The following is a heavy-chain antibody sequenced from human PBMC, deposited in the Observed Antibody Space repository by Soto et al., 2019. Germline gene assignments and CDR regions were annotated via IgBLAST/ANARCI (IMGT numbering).Heavy chain of an antibody. J-gene: IGHJ4*02. D-gene: IGHD6-19*01. CDR1: GGTISRYY. CDR2: FYYRGST. Sequence: QVHLQESGPGLVKASETLSLTCTVAGGTISRYYWSWIRQPPGKGLEWIGYFYYRGSTTYNPSPKSRVTISVDTSKHQFSLKLSSVPAADTAVYYCARGGWKLFDYWGQGTLVNVSS. V-gene: IGHV4-59*01. CDR3: ARGGWKLFDY.